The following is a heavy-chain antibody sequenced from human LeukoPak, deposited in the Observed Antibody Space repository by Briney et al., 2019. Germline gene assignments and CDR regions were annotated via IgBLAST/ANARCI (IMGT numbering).Heavy chain of an antibody. Sequence: SETLSLTCTVSGGSISSSSYYWGWIRQPPGKGLEWIGSIYYSGSTYYNPSLKSRVTISVDTSKNQFSLKLSSVTAADTAVYYCASLGYSSSWYSDYWGQGTLVTVSS. CDR3: ASLGYSSSWYSDY. CDR2: IYYSGST. CDR1: GGSISSSSYY. V-gene: IGHV4-39*01. J-gene: IGHJ4*02. D-gene: IGHD6-13*01.